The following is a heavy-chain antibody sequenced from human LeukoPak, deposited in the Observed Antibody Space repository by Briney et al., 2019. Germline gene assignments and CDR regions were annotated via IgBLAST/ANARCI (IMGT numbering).Heavy chain of an antibody. D-gene: IGHD3-22*01. CDR2: INPSGGST. CDR1: GYTFTSYY. Sequence: ASVKVSCKASGYTFTSYYMHWVRQAPGQGLEWMGMINPSGGSTSYAQKFQGRVTMTRDTSTSTVYMELSSLRSEDTAVYYCASGYYDSSGYSSPTDYWGQGTLVTVSS. CDR3: ASGYYDSSGYSSPTDY. J-gene: IGHJ4*02. V-gene: IGHV1-46*01.